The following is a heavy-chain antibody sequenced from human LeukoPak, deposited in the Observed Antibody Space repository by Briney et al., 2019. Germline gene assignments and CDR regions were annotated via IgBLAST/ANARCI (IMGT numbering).Heavy chain of an antibody. CDR2: ITGNHGAT. CDR1: GFTFSNFA. V-gene: IGHV3-23*01. J-gene: IGHJ5*02. D-gene: IGHD4-17*01. CDR3: TKDPNGDYVGAFDP. Sequence: PGGSLRLSCAASGFTFSNFAMTWVRQAPGKALEWVSSITGNHGATYNIDSVEGRFTISRDNSQNTLYLQMNSLRAEDTAVYYCTKDPNGDYVGAFDPWGQGTLVTVSS.